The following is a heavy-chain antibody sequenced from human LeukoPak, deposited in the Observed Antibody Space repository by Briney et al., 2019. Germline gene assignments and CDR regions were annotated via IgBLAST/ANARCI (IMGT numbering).Heavy chain of an antibody. CDR1: GYTFTSYG. J-gene: IGHJ6*03. CDR2: ISAYNGNT. Sequence: ASVKVSCKASGYTFTSYGISWVRQAPGQGLEWMGWISAYNGNTNYAQKLQGRVTMTTDTSTSTAYMELRSLRSDDTAVYYCAREVAAAGTYYYYYMDVWGEGTTVTVSS. V-gene: IGHV1-18*01. CDR3: AREVAAAGTYYYYYMDV. D-gene: IGHD6-13*01.